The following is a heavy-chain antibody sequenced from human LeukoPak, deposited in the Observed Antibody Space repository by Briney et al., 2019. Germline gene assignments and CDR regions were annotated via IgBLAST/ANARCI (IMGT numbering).Heavy chain of an antibody. CDR2: ICPDGTGI. J-gene: IGHJ4*02. V-gene: IGHV3-74*01. Sequence: GGSLRLSCAASGFIFSFYCMHWVRQAPGKGPMWVSRICPDGTGISYADSVKARFTTSRDNAKNTVYLQMNSLREEDTAVYYCVRDFRSADYWGQGTLVTVSS. CDR3: VRDFRSADY. CDR1: GFIFSFYC.